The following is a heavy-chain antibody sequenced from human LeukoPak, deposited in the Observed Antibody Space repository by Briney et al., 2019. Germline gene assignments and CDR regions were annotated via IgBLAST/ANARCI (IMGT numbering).Heavy chain of an antibody. J-gene: IGHJ4*02. V-gene: IGHV1-3*01. D-gene: IGHD3-22*01. Sequence: ASVKVPCKASGYTFTSYAMHWVRQAPGQRLEWMGWINAGNGNTKYSQKFQGRVTITRDTSASTAYMELSSLRSEDTAVYYCARGFYDSSGHRGSYFDYWGQGTLVTVSS. CDR3: ARGFYDSSGHRGSYFDY. CDR2: INAGNGNT. CDR1: GYTFTSYA.